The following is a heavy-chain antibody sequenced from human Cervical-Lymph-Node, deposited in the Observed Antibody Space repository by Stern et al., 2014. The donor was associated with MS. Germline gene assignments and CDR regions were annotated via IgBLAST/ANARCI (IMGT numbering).Heavy chain of an antibody. J-gene: IGHJ4*02. V-gene: IGHV1-2*06. Sequence: VQLVESGAEVKKPGASVKVSCTASGYSFTGYYKHWVRQAPGQGIEWIGRVNTNSGDTDYAKKFQGRFTMTRDTSISTAYMELSRLRSDDTALYCGATIQWLPLYSFDYWGQGTLVTVSS. CDR3: ATIQWLPLYSFDY. D-gene: IGHD6-19*01. CDR1: GYSFTGYY. CDR2: VNTNSGDT.